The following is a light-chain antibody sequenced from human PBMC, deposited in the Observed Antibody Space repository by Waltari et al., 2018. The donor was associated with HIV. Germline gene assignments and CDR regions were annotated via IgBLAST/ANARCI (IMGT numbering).Light chain of an antibody. V-gene: IGLV2-14*01. Sequence: QSALTQPASVSGSPGQSITISCTGTSSDVGYYNYVSWYQQYPGNAPKLMIYDVSKRPSGVSNRFSGSKSGNTASLTISGLQAEGEADYHCSSYTGSTISFGPGTKVTVL. J-gene: IGLJ1*01. CDR3: SSYTGSTIS. CDR1: SSDVGYYNY. CDR2: DVS.